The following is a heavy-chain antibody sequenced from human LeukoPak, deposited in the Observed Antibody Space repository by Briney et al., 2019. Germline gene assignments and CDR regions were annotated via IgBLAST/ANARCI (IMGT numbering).Heavy chain of an antibody. V-gene: IGHV1-18*01. CDR1: GYTFTSYG. J-gene: IGHJ6*03. Sequence: ASVKVSCKASGYTFTSYGISWVRQAPGQGLEWMGWISAYNGNTNYAQKLQGRVTMTTDTSTSTAYMELRSLRSDDTAVYYCARLYYDILTGYYNHYYYYYMDVWGKGTTVSVSS. CDR3: ARLYYDILTGYYNHYYYYYMDV. CDR2: ISAYNGNT. D-gene: IGHD3-9*01.